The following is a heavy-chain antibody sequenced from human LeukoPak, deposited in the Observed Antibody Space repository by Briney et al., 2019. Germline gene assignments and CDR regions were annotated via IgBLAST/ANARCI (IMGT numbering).Heavy chain of an antibody. J-gene: IGHJ4*02. CDR3: ARYYYGSGSSFDY. D-gene: IGHD3-10*01. CDR1: GGSISSYY. CDR2: IYYSGST. Sequence: PSETLSLTCTVSGGSISSYYWSWIRQPPGKGLEWIGYIYYSGSTNYNPFLKSRVTISVDTSKNQFSLKLSSVTAADTAVYYCARYYYGSGSSFDYWGQGTLVTVSS. V-gene: IGHV4-59*08.